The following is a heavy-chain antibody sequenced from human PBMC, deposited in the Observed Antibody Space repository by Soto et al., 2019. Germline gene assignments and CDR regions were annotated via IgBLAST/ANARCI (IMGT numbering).Heavy chain of an antibody. CDR2: INHSGST. Sequence: QVQLQQWGAGLLKPSETLSLTCAVYGGSFSGYYWSWIRQPPGQGLEWIGQINHSGSTNYNPSLKSRGTISVDTSNNQYSLKLSSVTAADTAVYYCASRRSGLRYFDWLLAFDYWGQGTLVTVSS. V-gene: IGHV4-34*01. CDR1: GGSFSGYY. CDR3: ASRRSGLRYFDWLLAFDY. D-gene: IGHD3-9*01. J-gene: IGHJ4*02.